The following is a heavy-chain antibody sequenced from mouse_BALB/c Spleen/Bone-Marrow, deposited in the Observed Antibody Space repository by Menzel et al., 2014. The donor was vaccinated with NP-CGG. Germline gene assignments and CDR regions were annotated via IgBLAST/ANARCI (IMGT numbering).Heavy chain of an antibody. CDR1: GFTFSSYG. Sequence: EVKLVESGGDLVKPGGSLKLSCVASGFTFSSYGMSWVRQTPDKRREWVATISSGGSSTYYPASVKGRFTISRDNAKSTLYLQMSSLNSEDTAMYYCTRRPLQANSYFDCWGRGTTLTVSS. J-gene: IGHJ2*01. CDR2: ISSGGSST. CDR3: TRRPLQANSYFDC. V-gene: IGHV5-6*02. D-gene: IGHD3-2*02.